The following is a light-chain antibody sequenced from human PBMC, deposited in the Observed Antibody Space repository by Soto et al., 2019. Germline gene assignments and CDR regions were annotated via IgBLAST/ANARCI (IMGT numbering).Light chain of an antibody. V-gene: IGLV1-40*01. CDR3: QSYDSSLSGWV. CDR2: GNS. CDR1: SSNIGAGYD. Sequence: QSVLTQPPSVSGAPGQRVTISCTGRSSNIGAGYDVHWYQQLPGTAPKLPIYGNSNRPSGVPDRFSGSKSGTSASLAITGLRAEDEADYYCQSYDSSLSGWVFGGGTKLTVL. J-gene: IGLJ3*02.